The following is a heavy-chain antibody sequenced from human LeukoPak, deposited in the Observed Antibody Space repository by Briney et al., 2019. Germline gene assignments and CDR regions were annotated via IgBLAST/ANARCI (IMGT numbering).Heavy chain of an antibody. CDR3: ASSAFGGVIVPTWFDP. CDR1: GFTFSDYQ. V-gene: IGHV3-11*01. Sequence: PGGSLRLSCAASGFTFSDYQMSWIRQAPGKGLEWVSYISSSGSSTIYYADSVKGRFTISRDNAKNSLYLQMNSLRAEDTAVYYCASSAFGGVIVPTWFDPWGQGTLVTVSS. CDR2: ISSSGSSTI. D-gene: IGHD3-16*02. J-gene: IGHJ5*02.